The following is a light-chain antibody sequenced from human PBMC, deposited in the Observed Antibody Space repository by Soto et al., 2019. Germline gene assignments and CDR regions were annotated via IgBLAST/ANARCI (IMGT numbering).Light chain of an antibody. J-gene: IGLJ2*01. CDR1: SSDVGGYNY. V-gene: IGLV2-8*01. Sequence: QSALTQPASVSGSPGQSITISCTGTSSDVGGYNYVSWYQQHPGKAPKLLIFEVYKRPSGVPDRFSGSKSGNTASLTVAGLQTEDEADYYCTSFAGLNNFVVFGGGTKLTVL. CDR2: EVY. CDR3: TSFAGLNNFVV.